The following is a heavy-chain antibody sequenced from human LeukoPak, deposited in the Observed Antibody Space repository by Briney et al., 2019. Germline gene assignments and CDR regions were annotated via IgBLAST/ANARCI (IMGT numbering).Heavy chain of an antibody. Sequence: SETLSLTCTVSGGSISSSSYYWGWIRQPPGKGLEWIGSIYYSGSTYYNPSLKSRVTISVDTSKNQFSLKLSSVTAADTAVYYCARAGSSSGYDRVGAFDIWGQGTMVTVSS. CDR1: GGSISSSSYY. D-gene: IGHD3-22*01. J-gene: IGHJ3*02. V-gene: IGHV4-39*07. CDR2: IYYSGST. CDR3: ARAGSSSGYDRVGAFDI.